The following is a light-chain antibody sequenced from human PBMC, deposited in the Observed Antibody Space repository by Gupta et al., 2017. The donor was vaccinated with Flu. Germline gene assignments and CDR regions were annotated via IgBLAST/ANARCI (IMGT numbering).Light chain of an antibody. CDR2: DAS. J-gene: IGKJ4*01. Sequence: EIVLTQSPATLSLSPGERATLSCRASQSVSSSLAWYQQKPGQAPRLLIYDASNRATGIPARFSGSGSGTDFTLTISSLEPEDFAVYYCQQRRTFGGGTKVEIK. CDR3: QQRRT. CDR1: QSVSSS. V-gene: IGKV3-11*01.